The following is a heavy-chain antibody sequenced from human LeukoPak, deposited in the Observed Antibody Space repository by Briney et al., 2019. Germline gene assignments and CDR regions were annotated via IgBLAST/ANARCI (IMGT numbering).Heavy chain of an antibody. CDR3: ARGPMYYYDSSGYSY. V-gene: IGHV4-31*03. CDR1: DGSISSGGYY. Sequence: SQTLSLTCTVSDGSISSGGYYWSWIRQHPGKGLEWIGYIYYSGSTNYNPSLKSRVTISVDKSKNQFSLKLSSVTAADTAVYYCARGPMYYYDSSGYSYWGQGTLVTVSS. CDR2: IYYSGST. J-gene: IGHJ4*02. D-gene: IGHD3-22*01.